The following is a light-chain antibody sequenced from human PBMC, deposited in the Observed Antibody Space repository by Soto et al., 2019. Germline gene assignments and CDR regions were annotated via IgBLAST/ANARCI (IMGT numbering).Light chain of an antibody. CDR2: GAS. CDR1: QSVSTNF. CDR3: QQYGRTSWT. J-gene: IGKJ1*01. V-gene: IGKV3-20*01. Sequence: EIVLTQSPGTLSLSPGEGATRSCRASQSVSTNFFAWYQQKPGQAPRLLIYGASTRATGIPDRFSGSGSGTDFTLTISRLEPEDFAVYYCQQYGRTSWTFGQGTKVDIK.